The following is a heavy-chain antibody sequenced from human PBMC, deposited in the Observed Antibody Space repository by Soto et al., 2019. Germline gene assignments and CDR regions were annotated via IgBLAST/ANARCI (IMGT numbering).Heavy chain of an antibody. CDR3: ARRSGYCSSTSCTGFDP. J-gene: IGHJ5*02. V-gene: IGHV4-31*03. CDR2: IYYSGST. CDR1: GGSISSGGYY. D-gene: IGHD2-2*01. Sequence: KASETLSLTCTVSGGSISSGGYYWSWIRQHPGRGLEWIGYIYYSGSTYYNPSLKSRVTISVDTSKNQFSLKLSSVTAADTAVYYCARRSGYCSSTSCTGFDPWGQGTLVTVSS.